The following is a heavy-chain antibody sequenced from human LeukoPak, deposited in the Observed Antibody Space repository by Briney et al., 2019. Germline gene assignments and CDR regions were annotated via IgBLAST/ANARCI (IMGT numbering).Heavy chain of an antibody. CDR2: IYHSGST. CDR1: GGSISSGGYS. D-gene: IGHD3-10*01. CDR3: ARAGGRHPYYYGSGSQPTHAWFDP. J-gene: IGHJ5*02. V-gene: IGHV4-30-2*01. Sequence: PSETLSLTCAVSGGSISSGGYSWSWIRQPPGKGLEWIGYIYHSGSTYYNPSLKSRVTISVDRSKNQFSLKLSSVTAADTAVYYCARAGGRHPYYYGSGSQPTHAWFDPWGQGTLVTVSS.